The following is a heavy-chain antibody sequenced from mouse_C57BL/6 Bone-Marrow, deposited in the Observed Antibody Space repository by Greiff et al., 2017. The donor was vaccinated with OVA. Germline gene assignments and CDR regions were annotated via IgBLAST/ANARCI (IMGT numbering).Heavy chain of an antibody. CDR3: ARDRAYYYGSSYCWYFDV. J-gene: IGHJ1*03. Sequence: EVKLMESGPGLVKPSQTVFLTCTVTGISITTGNYRWSWIRQFPGNKLEWIGYIYYSGTITYNPSLTSRATITRDTPKNQFFLEMNSLTAEDTATYYCARDRAYYYGSSYCWYFDVWGTGTTVTVSS. D-gene: IGHD1-1*01. CDR2: IYYSGTI. V-gene: IGHV3-5*01. CDR1: GISITTGNYR.